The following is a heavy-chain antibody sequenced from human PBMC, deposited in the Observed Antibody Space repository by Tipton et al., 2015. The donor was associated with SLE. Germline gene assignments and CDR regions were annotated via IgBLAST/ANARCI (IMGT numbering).Heavy chain of an antibody. D-gene: IGHD2-15*01. Sequence: GSLRLSCAASGFTFSTYPMSWVRQAPGKGLEWVSVIYSGGSTDYTDSVKGRFAISRDNSKNTLYLEMNSLRAEDTAIYYCAKDQGGYCFGGSCYPKFDYWGHGTLVTVSS. V-gene: IGHV3-23*03. J-gene: IGHJ4*01. CDR3: AKDQGGYCFGGSCYPKFDY. CDR1: GFTFSTYP. CDR2: IYSGGST.